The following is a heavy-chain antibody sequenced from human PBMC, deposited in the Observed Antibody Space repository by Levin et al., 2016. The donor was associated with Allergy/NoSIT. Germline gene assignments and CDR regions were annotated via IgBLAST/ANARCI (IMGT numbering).Heavy chain of an antibody. J-gene: IGHJ5*02. V-gene: IGHV4-4*02. CDR2: IYHSGST. D-gene: IGHD1-26*01. Sequence: SETLSLTCAVSGGSISSSNWWSWVRQPPGKGLEWIGEIYHSGSTNYNPSLKSRVTISIDTSKNHFSLKLRSLTAADTAVYYCARGLGYSGSYRYNWFDPWGQGTLITVSS. CDR1: GGSISSSNW. CDR3: ARGLGYSGSYRYNWFDP.